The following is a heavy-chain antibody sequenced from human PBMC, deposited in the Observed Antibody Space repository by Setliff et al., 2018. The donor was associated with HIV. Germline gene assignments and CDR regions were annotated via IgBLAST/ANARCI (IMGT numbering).Heavy chain of an antibody. J-gene: IGHJ6*03. CDR2: ISYGSTYI. CDR1: GFTFSNFW. V-gene: IGHV3-21*01. CDR3: ARSGGIGNYHWDV. D-gene: IGHD3-16*01. Sequence: SGGSLRLSCAASGFTFSNFWMDWVRQAPGKGLEWVSSISYGSTYIYQSDSVRGRFTISRDDAKKSPYLQMNSLGAEDTAVYYCARSGGIGNYHWDVWGKGTTVTSP.